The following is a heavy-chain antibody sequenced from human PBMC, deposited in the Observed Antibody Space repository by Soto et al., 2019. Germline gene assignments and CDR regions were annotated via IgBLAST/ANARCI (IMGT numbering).Heavy chain of an antibody. J-gene: IGHJ6*02. V-gene: IGHV1-8*01. CDR2: MNPNSGNT. CDR3: SREVNFYGLYV. Sequence: QVQLVQSGAEVKKPGASVKVPCKASGYTFTSYDINWVRQATGQGLEWMGRMNPNSGNTGSAQKYQGRVTTTKTTSISTAYMELSSLRSEATAVYYCSREVNFYGLYVWGQGTTVTVSS. CDR1: GYTFTSYD.